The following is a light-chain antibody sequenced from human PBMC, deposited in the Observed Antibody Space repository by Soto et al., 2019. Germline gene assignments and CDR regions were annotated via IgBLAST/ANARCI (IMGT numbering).Light chain of an antibody. J-gene: IGKJ1*01. CDR1: QSVSSSY. CDR3: QQYGSSPWT. V-gene: IGKV3-20*01. Sequence: EIVLTQSPGTLSLSPGERATLSCRASQSVSSSYLAWYQQKPGQAPRLLIYGASSRATCIPDRFSGSGSGTRFTLTISRLEPEDFAVYYCQQYGSSPWTFGQGTKVAI. CDR2: GAS.